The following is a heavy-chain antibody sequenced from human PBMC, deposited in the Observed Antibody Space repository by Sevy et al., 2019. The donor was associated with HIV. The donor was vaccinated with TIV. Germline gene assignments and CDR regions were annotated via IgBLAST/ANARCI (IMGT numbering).Heavy chain of an antibody. CDR2: IWYDGSNK. CDR3: ARDKDYSNYLPDY. Sequence: GGSLRLSCAASGFTFSSHGMHWVRQAPGKGLEWVAVIWYDGSNKYYADYVKGRFTISRDNSKSTLFLQINSLRAEDTAVYFCARDKDYSNYLPDYWGQGTLVTVSS. V-gene: IGHV3-33*01. D-gene: IGHD4-4*01. J-gene: IGHJ4*02. CDR1: GFTFSSHG.